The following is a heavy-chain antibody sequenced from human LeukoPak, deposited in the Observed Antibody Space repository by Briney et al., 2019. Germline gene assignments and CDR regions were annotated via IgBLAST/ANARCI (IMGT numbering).Heavy chain of an antibody. J-gene: IGHJ4*01. CDR2: SRNGANSFTT. Sequence: PGRSLRLSRAATGLLFSDCYIDSVRQAPGKGLEWVGRSRNGANSFTTDYAASVRGRFSLSRDDSKNSLLLQMNSLKTEDTAVYYSARDMRLDYWGHGTLVTVSS. CDR1: GLLFSDCY. V-gene: IGHV3-72*01. CDR3: ARDMRLDY.